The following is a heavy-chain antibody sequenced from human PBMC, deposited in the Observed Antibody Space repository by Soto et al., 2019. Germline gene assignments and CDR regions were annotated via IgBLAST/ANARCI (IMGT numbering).Heavy chain of an antibody. V-gene: IGHV3-30*18. CDR1: GFTFSSYG. D-gene: IGHD6-6*01. CDR3: AKDPASLESSIAAMWTSYFDY. CDR2: ISYDGSNK. J-gene: IGHJ4*02. Sequence: PGGSLRLSCAASGFTFSSYGMHWVRQAPGKGLEWVAVISYDGSNKYYADSVKGRFTISRDNSKNTLYLQMNSLRAEDTAVYYCAKDPASLESSIAAMWTSYFDYWGQGTLVTVSS.